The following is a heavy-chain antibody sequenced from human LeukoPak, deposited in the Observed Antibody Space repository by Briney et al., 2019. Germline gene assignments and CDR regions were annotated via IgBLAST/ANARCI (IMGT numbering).Heavy chain of an antibody. V-gene: IGHV3-23*01. Sequence: GGSLRLSCAASGFTFSSYAMSWVRQAPGKGLEWVSAISGSGGSTYYADSVKGRFTISRDNSKNTLYLQMDSLRAEDTAVYYCAKLYLSTVPASYDYWGQGTLVTVSS. CDR1: GFTFSSYA. D-gene: IGHD5/OR15-5a*01. CDR3: AKLYLSTVPASYDY. J-gene: IGHJ4*02. CDR2: ISGSGGST.